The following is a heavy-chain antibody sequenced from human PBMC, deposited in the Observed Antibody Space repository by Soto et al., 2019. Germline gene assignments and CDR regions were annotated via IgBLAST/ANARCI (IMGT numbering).Heavy chain of an antibody. J-gene: IGHJ4*02. CDR1: GGSISSYY. D-gene: IGHD3-9*01. V-gene: IGHV4-59*01. CDR2: IYYSGST. Sequence: SETLSLTCTVSGGSISSYYWSWIRQPPGKGLEWIGYIYYSGSTNYNPSLKSRVTIAVDTSKNQFSLKLSSVTAADTAVYYCARQHLGILTGYYTHFDYWGQGTLVTVSS. CDR3: ARQHLGILTGYYTHFDY.